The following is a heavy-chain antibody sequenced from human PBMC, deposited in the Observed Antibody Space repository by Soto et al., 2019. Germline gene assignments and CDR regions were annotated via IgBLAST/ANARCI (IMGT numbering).Heavy chain of an antibody. V-gene: IGHV4-39*01. CDR2: IYYSGST. CDR1: GDSISSSSYY. CDR3: ARHNSYANFDP. J-gene: IGHJ5*02. D-gene: IGHD5-18*01. Sequence: SETLSLTCTGSGDSISSSSYYWAWIRQPPGKGLEWTVSIYYSGSTYYNPSLKSRVTMSIDTSKNQFSLKLSSVTAADTAVYYCARHNSYANFDPWGQGTLVTVSS.